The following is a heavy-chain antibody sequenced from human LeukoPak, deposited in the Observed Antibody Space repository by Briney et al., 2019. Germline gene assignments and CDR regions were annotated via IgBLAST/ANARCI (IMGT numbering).Heavy chain of an antibody. J-gene: IGHJ4*02. V-gene: IGHV4-34*01. Sequence: PSETLSLTCTVSGDSMNNYYWSWIRQPPGKGLEWIGEINHSGSTNYNPSLKSRVTISVDTSKNQFSLKLSSVTAADTAVYYCARGPPGRIDYWGQGTLVTVSS. CDR1: GDSMNNYY. CDR2: INHSGST. CDR3: ARGPPGRIDY.